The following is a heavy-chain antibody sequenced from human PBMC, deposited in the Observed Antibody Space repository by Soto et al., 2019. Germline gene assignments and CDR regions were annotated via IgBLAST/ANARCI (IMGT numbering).Heavy chain of an antibody. CDR2: IYYSGST. V-gene: IGHV4-59*01. D-gene: IGHD5-12*01. Sequence: AETLSLTCAVSGGSISSYYWSWIRQPPGKGLEWIGYIYYSGSTNYNPSLKSRVTISVDTSKNQFSLKLSSVTAADTAVYYCARAYGGYADYWGQGALVTVSS. CDR1: GGSISSYY. CDR3: ARAYGGYADY. J-gene: IGHJ4*02.